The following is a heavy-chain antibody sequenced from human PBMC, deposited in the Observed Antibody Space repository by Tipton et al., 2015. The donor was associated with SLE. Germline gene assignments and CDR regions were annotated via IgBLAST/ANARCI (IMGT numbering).Heavy chain of an antibody. CDR3: ARRVGSYYGMDV. CDR2: IYGDGST. Sequence: SLRLSCAASGLTVSRNYLGWVRQAPGKGLEWVSVIYGDGSTHDGDSVKGRVSISRDSSRNTVHLQMNSLRTEDTAVYYCARRVGSYYGMDVWGQGTTVTVSS. V-gene: IGHV3-53*05. CDR1: GLTVSRNY. D-gene: IGHD3-10*01. J-gene: IGHJ6*02.